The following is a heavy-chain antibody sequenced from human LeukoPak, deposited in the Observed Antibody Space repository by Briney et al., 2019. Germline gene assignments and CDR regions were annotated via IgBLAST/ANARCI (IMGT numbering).Heavy chain of an antibody. V-gene: IGHV4-39*01. CDR1: GGSISSSSYY. CDR3: AGSIAVQFGY. J-gene: IGHJ4*02. Sequence: SETLSLTCTVSGGSISSSSYYWGWIRQPPGKGLEGIGSIYYSGSTYYNPSLKSRVTISVDTSKNQFCLKLSSVTAADTAVYYCAGSIAVQFGYWGQGTPVTVFS. CDR2: IYYSGST. D-gene: IGHD6-19*01.